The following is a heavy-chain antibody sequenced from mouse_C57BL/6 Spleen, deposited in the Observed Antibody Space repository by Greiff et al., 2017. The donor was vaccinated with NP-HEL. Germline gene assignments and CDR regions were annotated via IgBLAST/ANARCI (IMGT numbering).Heavy chain of an antibody. D-gene: IGHD1-1*01. CDR2: INPGSGGS. V-gene: IGHV1-54*01. J-gene: IGHJ1*03. CDR1: GYAFTNHL. Sequence: QVQLKESGAELVRPGTSVKVSCKASGYAFTNHLIEWVKQRPGQGLEWIGVINPGSGGSNYNEKFKGKATLTADKSYSTAYMQLSSLTSEDSAVYFCARGGITTVVAHWYFDVWGTGTTVTVSS. CDR3: ARGGITTVVAHWYFDV.